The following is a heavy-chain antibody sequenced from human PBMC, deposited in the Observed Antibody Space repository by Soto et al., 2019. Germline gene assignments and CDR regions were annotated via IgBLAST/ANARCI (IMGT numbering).Heavy chain of an antibody. J-gene: IGHJ4*02. D-gene: IGHD3-3*01. CDR3: GKDMGPPRITSFGMAIDH. CDR1: GFTFDDYM. Sequence: EVQLVESGGVVVQPGGSLRLSCAASGFTFDDYMIHWVRQAPGKGLERVSSISWDGGRTFHADSVKGRFTISRDNRDNSLYLQMNSLRIDDTALDYCGKDMGPPRITSFGMAIDHWGQGTLVTVSS. CDR2: ISWDGGRT. V-gene: IGHV3-43*01.